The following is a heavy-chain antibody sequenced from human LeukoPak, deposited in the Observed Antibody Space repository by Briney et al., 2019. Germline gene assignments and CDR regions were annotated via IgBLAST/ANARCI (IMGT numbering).Heavy chain of an antibody. V-gene: IGHV4-4*07. D-gene: IGHD6-25*01. J-gene: IGHJ4*02. CDR1: GGSISSYY. CDR2: IYSSGST. CDR3: ARVSSGGRYDY. Sequence: PSETLSLTCTVSGGSISSYYWTWIRQPAGKGLEWIGRIYSSGSTNYNPSLKSRVTMSVDTSKNQFSLNLSSVTAADTAVYYCARVSSGGRYDYWGRGTLVTVSS.